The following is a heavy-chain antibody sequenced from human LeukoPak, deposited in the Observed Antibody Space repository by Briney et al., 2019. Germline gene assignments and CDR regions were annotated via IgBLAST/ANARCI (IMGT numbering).Heavy chain of an antibody. CDR3: AADPDSSGWYGGGDY. Sequence: GTSVKVSCKASGFTFTSSAMQWVRQARGQRLEWIGWIVVGSGNTNYAQKFQERVTITRDMSTSTAYMELSSLRSEYTAVYYCAADPDSSGWYGGGDYWGQGTLVTVSS. J-gene: IGHJ4*02. CDR1: GFTFTSSA. CDR2: IVVGSGNT. V-gene: IGHV1-58*02. D-gene: IGHD6-19*01.